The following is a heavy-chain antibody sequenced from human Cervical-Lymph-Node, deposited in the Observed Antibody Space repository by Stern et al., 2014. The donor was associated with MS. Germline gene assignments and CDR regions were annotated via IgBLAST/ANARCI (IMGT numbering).Heavy chain of an antibody. CDR3: GRRNCPNYICYIDY. CDR1: GYTFTDYY. CDR2: INPNTGDT. V-gene: IGHV1-2*06. J-gene: IGHJ4*02. Sequence: QVQLVQSGPEVKKPGASVKVSCKASGYTFTDYYIHWVRQAPGQGLEWVGRINPNTGDTWYAQKFQGRVTLTRDTSTSTSYMDLSSLRSDDTAVYYCGRRNCPNYICYIDYWGQGALVTVSS. D-gene: IGHD2-8*01.